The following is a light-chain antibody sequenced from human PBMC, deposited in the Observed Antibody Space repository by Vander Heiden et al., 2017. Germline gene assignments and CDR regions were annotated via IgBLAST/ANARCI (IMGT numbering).Light chain of an antibody. J-gene: IGLJ1*01. CDR3: SSYTSNSPYV. V-gene: IGLV2-14*03. Sequence: QSALTQPASVSGSPGQSITISCTGTSSDVGRYDYVSWYQQHPDKAPKLSIYDVSHRPSGISTRFSGSKSGNTASLTISGLQADDEADDYCSSYTSNSPYVFGTGTKVTVL. CDR2: DVS. CDR1: SSDVGRYDY.